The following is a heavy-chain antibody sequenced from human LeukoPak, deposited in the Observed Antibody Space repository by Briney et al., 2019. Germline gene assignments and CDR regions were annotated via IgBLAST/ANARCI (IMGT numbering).Heavy chain of an antibody. V-gene: IGHV3-21*01. Sequence: GGSPRLSCVASGFSFRIYAMNWVRQAPGKGLEWVSSISTTSSYIYYADSVKGRFTISRDNAKNSLFLQVNSLSAEDTAVYYCARDCGGGCHSGQTYFSYYYYGMDVWGQGTTVTVSS. CDR2: ISTTSSYI. J-gene: IGHJ6*02. CDR3: ARDCGGGCHSGQTYFSYYYYGMDV. D-gene: IGHD2-15*01. CDR1: GFSFRIYA.